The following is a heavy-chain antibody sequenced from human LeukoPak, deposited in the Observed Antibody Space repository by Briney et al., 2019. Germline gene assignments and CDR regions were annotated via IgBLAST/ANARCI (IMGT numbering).Heavy chain of an antibody. CDR3: ARQWLQLRVADY. CDR1: GFTFRSYE. Sequence: GGSLRVSCAASGFTFRSYEMSWVRQAPGKGLEWVSGISGSGDRTYYADSVKGRFTISRDNSKNSLYLQMNSLRAEDTAVYYCARQWLQLRVADYWGQGTLVTVSS. J-gene: IGHJ4*02. D-gene: IGHD5-24*01. CDR2: ISGSGDRT. V-gene: IGHV3-23*01.